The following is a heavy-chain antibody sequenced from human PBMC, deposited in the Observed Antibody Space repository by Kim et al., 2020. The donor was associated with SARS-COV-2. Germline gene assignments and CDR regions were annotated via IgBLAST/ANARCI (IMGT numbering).Heavy chain of an antibody. Sequence: SETLSLTCTVSGDSITSSTYFWGWIRQPPGQGLEWIGSIYWSGSTDYNPSLKSRVTISVDTSKNRFSLRLNSVTAADTAVYYCARHVGYSSNWGQLDYWGPGSLVIVSS. CDR1: GDSITSSTYF. J-gene: IGHJ4*02. CDR2: IYWSGST. V-gene: IGHV4-39*01. D-gene: IGHD6-13*01. CDR3: ARHVGYSSNWGQLDY.